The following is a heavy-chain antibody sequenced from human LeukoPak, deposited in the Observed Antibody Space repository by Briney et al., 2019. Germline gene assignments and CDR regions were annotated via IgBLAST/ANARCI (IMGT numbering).Heavy chain of an antibody. CDR1: GFTFSSYA. V-gene: IGHV3-30*04. CDR2: ISYDGSNK. CDR3: AREASPLLDAFDI. Sequence: PGRSLRLSCAASGFTFSSYAMHWVRQAPGKGLEWVAVISYDGSNKYYADSVKGRFTISRDNSKNTLYLQMNSLRAEDTAVYYCAREASPLLDAFDIWGQGTMVTVSS. J-gene: IGHJ3*02. D-gene: IGHD2-15*01.